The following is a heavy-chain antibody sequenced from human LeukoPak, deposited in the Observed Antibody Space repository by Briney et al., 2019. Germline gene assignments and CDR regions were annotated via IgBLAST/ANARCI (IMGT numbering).Heavy chain of an antibody. V-gene: IGHV3-7*01. D-gene: IGHD2-2*01. CDR3: ARRRCSSTSCFFDY. Sequence: GGSLRLSCAASGFTFSSYWMSWVRQAPGKGLAWVANIKQDGSEKYYVYSVKGRFTISRDNAKNSLYLQMNSLRAEDTALYYCARRRCSSTSCFFDYWGHGTLVTVSS. CDR2: IKQDGSEK. CDR1: GFTFSSYW. J-gene: IGHJ4*01.